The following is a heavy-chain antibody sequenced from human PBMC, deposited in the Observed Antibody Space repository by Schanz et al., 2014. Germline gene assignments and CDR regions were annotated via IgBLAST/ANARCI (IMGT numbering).Heavy chain of an antibody. CDR1: GFTFSNHG. V-gene: IGHV3-33*01. J-gene: IGHJ6*03. Sequence: QVQLVESGGGVVQPGRSLRLSCAASGFTFSNHGMHWVRQSPGKGLEWVALIWYDGSNEYYADSVKGRFTISRDNPKKTLYLQMNSLRAEDTADYFCARESGGQNDLDTEPHKYTYMDVWGKGTTVTVSS. D-gene: IGHD1-1*01. CDR3: ARESGGQNDLDTEPHKYTYMDV. CDR2: IWYDGSNE.